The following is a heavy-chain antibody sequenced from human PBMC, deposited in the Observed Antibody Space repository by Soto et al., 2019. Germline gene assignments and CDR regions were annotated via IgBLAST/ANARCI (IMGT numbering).Heavy chain of an antibody. J-gene: IGHJ6*02. Sequence: SETLSLTCAFSGDSISTSNWCSWVRQPPGKGLEWIGEMFRSGATNYNPSLKSRVTMSVDKSRNQFSLKLCSVTAADTAKYYCARLGFEYDTSTPYYNVLHYYGVDVWGQGTTVTVS. CDR2: MFRSGAT. D-gene: IGHD3-9*01. CDR1: GDSISTSNW. CDR3: ARLGFEYDTSTPYYNVLHYYGVDV. V-gene: IGHV4-4*02.